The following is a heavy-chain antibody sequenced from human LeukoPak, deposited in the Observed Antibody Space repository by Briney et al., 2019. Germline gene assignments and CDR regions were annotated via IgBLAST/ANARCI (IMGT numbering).Heavy chain of an antibody. CDR2: INPNSGGT. Sequence: GASVKVSCKASGYTFTGYYMHWVRQAPGQGLEWMGWINPNSGGTNYAQKFQGRVTMTRDTSISTAYMELSRLRSDDTAVYYCARDTYCSGGSCPNWFDPRGQGTLVTVSS. V-gene: IGHV1-2*02. D-gene: IGHD2-15*01. J-gene: IGHJ5*02. CDR3: ARDTYCSGGSCPNWFDP. CDR1: GYTFTGYY.